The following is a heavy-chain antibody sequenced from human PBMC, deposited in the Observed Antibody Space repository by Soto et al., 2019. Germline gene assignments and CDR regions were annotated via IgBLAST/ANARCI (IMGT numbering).Heavy chain of an antibody. CDR3: SRHYCSGGSCYYYGMDV. D-gene: IGHD2-15*01. CDR2: IHFSGDA. V-gene: IGHV4-39*01. CDR1: GGSISSSGHY. Sequence: QLQLQESGPGLVKPSETLSLTCTVSGGSISSSGHYWGWVRQPPGKGLEWIGTIHFSGDAYYNPSLKGRVTIPVDTSKSQFSLKLNSVTAADTALYYCSRHYCSGGSCYYYGMDVWGQGTTVTVSS. J-gene: IGHJ6*02.